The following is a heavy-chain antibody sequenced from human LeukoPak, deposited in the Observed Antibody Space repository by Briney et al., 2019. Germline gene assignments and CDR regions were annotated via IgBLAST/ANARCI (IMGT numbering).Heavy chain of an antibody. CDR1: GFTFSSYG. J-gene: IGHJ4*02. V-gene: IGHV3-74*01. CDR3: GRGAGGSYYLDY. D-gene: IGHD1-26*01. CDR2: INFDGSTT. Sequence: AGSLRLSCAASGFTFSSYGMHWVRQAPGKGLVWVSRINFDGSTTNYADSVKGRFTISRDNAKNTLYLQMNSLRDEDTAVYYCGRGAGGSYYLDYWGQGALVTVSS.